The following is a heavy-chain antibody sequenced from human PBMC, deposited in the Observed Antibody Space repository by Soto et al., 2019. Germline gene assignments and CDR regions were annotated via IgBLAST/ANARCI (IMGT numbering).Heavy chain of an antibody. CDR2: ISYDGSNK. J-gene: IGHJ4*02. CDR1: GFTFSSYA. V-gene: IGHV3-30-3*01. Sequence: QVQLVESGGGVVQPGRSLRLSCAASGFTFSSYAMHWVRQASGKGLEWVAVISYDGSNKYYADSVKGRFTISRDNSKNTLYLQMNSLRAEDTAVYYCAPRPDAFLGYWGQGTLVTVSS. CDR3: APRPDAFLGY.